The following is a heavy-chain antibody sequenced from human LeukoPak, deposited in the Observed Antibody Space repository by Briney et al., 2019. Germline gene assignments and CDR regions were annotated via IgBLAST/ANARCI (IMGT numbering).Heavy chain of an antibody. CDR2: IYTSGST. D-gene: IGHD3-3*01. J-gene: IGHJ4*02. Sequence: SQTLSLTCTVSGGSISSGSYYWSWIRQPAGKGLEWLGRIYTSGSTNYNPSLKSRVTISVDTSKNQFSLKLSSVTAADTAVYYCARSSITIFGVDKYYFDYWGQGTLATVSS. V-gene: IGHV4-61*02. CDR3: ARSSITIFGVDKYYFDY. CDR1: GGSISSGSYY.